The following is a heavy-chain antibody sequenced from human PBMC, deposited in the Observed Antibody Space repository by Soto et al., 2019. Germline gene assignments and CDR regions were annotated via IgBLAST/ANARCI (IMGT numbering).Heavy chain of an antibody. Sequence: QVQLQESGPGLVKPSQTLSLTCTVSGGSISTGGYYWSWIRQHPGRGLEWIGYIYHSGMTFSNPSLQSRVAISIDTSENQFSLKLSSVTAADTAVYYCATVRWELHDAFDIWGHRTMVSVSS. J-gene: IGHJ3*02. D-gene: IGHD4-17*01. CDR2: IYHSGMT. V-gene: IGHV4-31*03. CDR3: ATVRWELHDAFDI. CDR1: GGSISTGGYY.